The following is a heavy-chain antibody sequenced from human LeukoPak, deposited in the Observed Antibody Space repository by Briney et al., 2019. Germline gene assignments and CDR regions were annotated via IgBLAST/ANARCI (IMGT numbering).Heavy chain of an antibody. CDR1: GFTFSSYA. CDR3: VGPVATSD. V-gene: IGHV3-30-3*01. D-gene: IGHD5-12*01. Sequence: GRSLRLSCAASGFTFSSYAMHWVRQAPGKGLEWVAVISYDGSNKYYADSVKGRFTISRDNSKNTLYLQMNSLRAEDTAVYYCVGPVATSDWGQGTLVTVSS. CDR2: ISYDGSNK. J-gene: IGHJ4*02.